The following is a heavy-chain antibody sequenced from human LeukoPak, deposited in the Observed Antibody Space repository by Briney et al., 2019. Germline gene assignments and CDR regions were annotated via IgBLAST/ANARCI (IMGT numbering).Heavy chain of an antibody. Sequence: ASVKVSCKASGYTFTSYYMHWVRQAPGQGLEWMGIVNPSGASTSYAQKFQGRVTMTRDTSTSTVYMELSSLSSEDTAVYYCVREVRDYGDQSPYGYYYGMDVWGKGTTVTVSS. CDR1: GYTFTSYY. V-gene: IGHV1-46*01. J-gene: IGHJ6*04. CDR3: VREVRDYGDQSPYGYYYGMDV. CDR2: VNPSGAST. D-gene: IGHD4-17*01.